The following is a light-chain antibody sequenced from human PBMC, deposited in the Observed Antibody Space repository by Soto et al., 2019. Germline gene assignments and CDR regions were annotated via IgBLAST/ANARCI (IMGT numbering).Light chain of an antibody. V-gene: IGLV2-23*02. CDR2: EVS. CDR3: CSYAGSNQVV. Sequence: QSVLTQPASVSGSPGQSITISCTGTSSDVGSYNLVSWYQQHPGKAPKLMIYEVSRRPSGVSNRFSGSKSGNTASLTISGLQAEDEADYYCCSYAGSNQVVFGGGTKLTVL. J-gene: IGLJ2*01. CDR1: SSDVGSYNL.